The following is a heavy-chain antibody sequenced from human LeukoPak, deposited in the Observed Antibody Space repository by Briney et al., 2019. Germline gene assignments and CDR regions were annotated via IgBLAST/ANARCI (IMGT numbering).Heavy chain of an antibody. CDR3: ARGSGSYYDDYYYGTDV. Sequence: GESLKISRKGSGYIFPTYWIGWVRQMPGKGLEWMGIIYPDDSNIRYSPSFQGQVTMSADKSISTAYLQWSSLKASDTAMYYCARGSGSYYDDYYYGTDVWGQGTTVTVS. CDR2: IYPDDSNI. V-gene: IGHV5-51*01. CDR1: GYIFPTYW. J-gene: IGHJ6*02. D-gene: IGHD3-10*01.